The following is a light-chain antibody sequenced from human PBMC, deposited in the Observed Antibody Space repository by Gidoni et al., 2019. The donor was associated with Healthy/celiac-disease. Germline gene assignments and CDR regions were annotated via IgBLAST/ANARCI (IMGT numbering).Light chain of an antibody. V-gene: IGKV1-5*01. CDR3: QQYNSYSWT. CDR2: DAS. Sequence: DIQMTQSPSTLSASVGDRVTITCRASQSISSWLAWYQQKPGKAPKLLIYDASSLESGVPSRLSGSGSGTEFTLTISSLQPDDFETYYCQQYNSYSWTFGQGTKVEIK. J-gene: IGKJ1*01. CDR1: QSISSW.